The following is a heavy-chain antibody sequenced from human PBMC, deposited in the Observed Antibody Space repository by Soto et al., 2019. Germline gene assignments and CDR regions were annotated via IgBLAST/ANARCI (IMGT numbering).Heavy chain of an antibody. CDR1: GYTFTSYG. Sequence: ASVKVSCKASGYTFTSYGISWVRQAPGQGLEWMGWISAYNGNTNYAQKLQGRVTMTTDTSTSTAYMELRSLRSDDTAVYYCARDQKATYYDFWSSFDYWGQGTLVTVSS. CDR3: ARDQKATYYDFWSSFDY. J-gene: IGHJ4*02. CDR2: ISAYNGNT. V-gene: IGHV1-18*01. D-gene: IGHD3-3*01.